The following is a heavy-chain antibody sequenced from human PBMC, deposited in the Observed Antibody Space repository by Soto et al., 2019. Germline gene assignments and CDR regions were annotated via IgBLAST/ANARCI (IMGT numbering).Heavy chain of an antibody. J-gene: IGHJ4*02. CDR2: ISSSSSYK. CDR3: AAGSPDY. CDR1: GFTFSSYT. V-gene: IGHV3-21*01. Sequence: EVQLVESGGGLVKPGGSLRLSCAASGFTFSSYTINWIRQAPGKGLEWVSAISSSSSYKYYADSVKGRFTSARDNAQNSLYLQMNSLSAEDTAVYYCAAGSPDYWGQGTLVTVSS.